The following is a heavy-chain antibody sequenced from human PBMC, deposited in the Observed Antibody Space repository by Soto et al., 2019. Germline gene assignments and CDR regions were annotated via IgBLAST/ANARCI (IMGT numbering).Heavy chain of an antibody. V-gene: IGHV1-69*02. Sequence: QVQLVQSGAEVKKPGSSVKVSCKASGGTFSSYTISWVRQAPGQGLEWMGRIIPILGIANYAQKFQGRVTITEDKPTSAADLDVMSLRAEDAAVYYCVGVGAGGNDYWGQGTLVTVSS. CDR1: GGTFSSYT. D-gene: IGHD1-26*01. CDR2: IIPILGIA. CDR3: VGVGAGGNDY. J-gene: IGHJ4*02.